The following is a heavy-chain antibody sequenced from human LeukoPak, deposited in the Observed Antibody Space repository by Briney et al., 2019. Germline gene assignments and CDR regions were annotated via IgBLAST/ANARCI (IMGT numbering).Heavy chain of an antibody. J-gene: IGHJ4*02. CDR3: ARVGYYASGPFSYFDY. V-gene: IGHV3-48*04. CDR1: GFNSSSYS. D-gene: IGHD3-10*01. CDR2: ISSRGTTT. Sequence: PGGSLRLSCAGSGFNSSSYSMNWVRQAPGKGLEWVSYISSRGTTTYYADSVKGRFTISRDDAKNSLYLHMNSLRVEDTAVYYCARVGYYASGPFSYFDYWGQGTLVTVSS.